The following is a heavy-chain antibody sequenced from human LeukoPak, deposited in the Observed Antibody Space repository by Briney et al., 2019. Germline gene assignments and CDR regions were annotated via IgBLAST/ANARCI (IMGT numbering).Heavy chain of an antibody. Sequence: ASVKVSCKASGYTFTGYYMHWVRQAPGQGLEWMGWINPNSGGTNYAQKFQGRVTMTRDTSISTAYMELSRLRSDDTAVYYCARGDLVVTPLGFDYWGQGTLVTVSS. CDR1: GYTFTGYY. D-gene: IGHD3-22*01. CDR2: INPNSGGT. V-gene: IGHV1-2*02. J-gene: IGHJ4*02. CDR3: ARGDLVVTPLGFDY.